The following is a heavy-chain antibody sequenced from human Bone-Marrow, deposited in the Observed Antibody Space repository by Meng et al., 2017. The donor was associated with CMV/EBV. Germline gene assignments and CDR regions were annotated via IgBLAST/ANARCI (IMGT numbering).Heavy chain of an antibody. V-gene: IGHV3-21*01. Sequence: GESLKISCAASGFTFSSYSMNWVRQAPGKGLEWVSSISSSSSYIYYADSVKGRFTISRDNAKNSLYLQMNSLRAEDTAVYYCARDSIHCSSTSCYIDYWGRGTLVTVSS. CDR2: ISSSSSYI. J-gene: IGHJ4*02. D-gene: IGHD2-2*01. CDR3: ARDSIHCSSTSCYIDY. CDR1: GFTFSSYS.